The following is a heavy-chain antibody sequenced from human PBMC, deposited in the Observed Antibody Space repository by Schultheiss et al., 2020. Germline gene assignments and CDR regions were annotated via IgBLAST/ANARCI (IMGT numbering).Heavy chain of an antibody. Sequence: GGSLRLSCAASGFTFSSYWMHWVRQAPGKGLVWVSRINSDGSSTSYADSVKGRFTISRDNAKNTLFLQMNSLRVEDTAVYYCVRDSMTIHHAFDIWGQGTMVTVSS. CDR2: INSDGSST. D-gene: IGHD5-24*01. V-gene: IGHV3-74*01. J-gene: IGHJ3*02. CDR1: GFTFSSYW. CDR3: VRDSMTIHHAFDI.